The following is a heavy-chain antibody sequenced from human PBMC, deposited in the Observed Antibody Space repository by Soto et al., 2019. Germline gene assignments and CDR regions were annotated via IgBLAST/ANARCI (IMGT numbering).Heavy chain of an antibody. V-gene: IGHV3-74*01. J-gene: IGHJ4*02. CDR1: GFTFSTW. CDR3: TRGASGYGNFDD. CDR2: INSDGSSI. D-gene: IGHD3-22*01. Sequence: EVQLVESGGGLVQPGGSLRLSCVASGFTFSTWMHWVRQAPGKGLVWVSSINSDGSSITYADYVKGRFIISRDNAKNTLYLQMSSLTAEDTAVYYCTRGASGYGNFDDWGQGVLVTVSS.